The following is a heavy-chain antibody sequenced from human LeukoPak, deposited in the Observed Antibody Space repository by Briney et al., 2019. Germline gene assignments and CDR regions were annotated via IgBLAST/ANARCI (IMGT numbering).Heavy chain of an antibody. CDR2: ISYDGSNK. J-gene: IGHJ4*02. D-gene: IGHD3-10*01. Sequence: GGSLRLSCAASGFTFSSYGMHWVRQAPGKGLEWVAVISYDGSNKYYADSVKGRFTISRDNSKNTLYLQMNSLRAEDTAVYYCAKDYYGSGSSPGTFFDYWGQGTLVTVSS. V-gene: IGHV3-30*18. CDR3: AKDYYGSGSSPGTFFDY. CDR1: GFTFSSYG.